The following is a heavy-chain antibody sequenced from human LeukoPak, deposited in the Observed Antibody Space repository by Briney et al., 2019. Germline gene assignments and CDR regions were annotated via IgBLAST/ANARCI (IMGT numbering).Heavy chain of an antibody. CDR3: AKPLYSSSSGFEY. Sequence: TGGSLRLSCAASGFTFSSYGMHWVRQAPGKGLEWVAIISHEGSKKYYADSVKGRFTISRNNSKNTLYLQMNSLRTEDTAVYYCAKPLYSSSSGFEYWGQGTLVTVSS. V-gene: IGHV3-30*18. CDR2: ISHEGSKK. J-gene: IGHJ4*02. CDR1: GFTFSSYG. D-gene: IGHD6-6*01.